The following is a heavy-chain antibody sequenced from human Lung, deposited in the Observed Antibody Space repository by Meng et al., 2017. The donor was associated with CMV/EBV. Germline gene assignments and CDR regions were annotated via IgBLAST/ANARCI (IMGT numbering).Heavy chain of an antibody. J-gene: IGHJ6*02. CDR1: GGSISSYY. CDR2: IYYSGST. D-gene: IGHD3-10*01. Sequence: SETLSLXCTVSGGSISSYYWSWIRQPPGKGLEWIGYIYYSGSTNYNPSLKSRVTISVDTSKNQFSLKLSSVTAADTAVYYCASGKYYYGSGSYYNYYYYGMDVWGQGXTVTASS. V-gene: IGHV4-59*01. CDR3: ASGKYYYGSGSYYNYYYYGMDV.